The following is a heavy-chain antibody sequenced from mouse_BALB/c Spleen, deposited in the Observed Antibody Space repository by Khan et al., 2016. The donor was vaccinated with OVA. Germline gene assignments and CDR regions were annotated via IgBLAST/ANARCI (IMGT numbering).Heavy chain of an antibody. CDR3: TLLPSDSSGSAWFAY. D-gene: IGHD3-2*01. CDR1: GYTFINFG. V-gene: IGHV9-1*02. CDR2: INTYTGEA. Sequence: QIQLVQSGPELKKPGETVKISCKASGYTFINFGMNWVKQAPGKDLKWMGWINTYTGEATYDDDFKGRFAFSLESSASTDYLQINNLKNEDMATYFCTLLPSDSSGSAWFAYLGHGPLVPLSP. J-gene: IGHJ3*01.